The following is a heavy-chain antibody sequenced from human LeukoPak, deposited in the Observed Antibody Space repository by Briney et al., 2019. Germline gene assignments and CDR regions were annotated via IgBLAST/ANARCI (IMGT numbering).Heavy chain of an antibody. CDR1: RFTFSTYA. J-gene: IGHJ3*02. D-gene: IGHD7-27*01. CDR3: AKNGALGTVHDAFDI. V-gene: IGHV3-23*01. Sequence: GGSLRLSCAASRFTFSTYAMSWVRQAPGKGLEWVSAISGSGGSTYYADSVKGRFTISRDNSKNTLYLQMNSLRAEDTAVYYCAKNGALGTVHDAFDIWGQGTMVTVSS. CDR2: ISGSGGST.